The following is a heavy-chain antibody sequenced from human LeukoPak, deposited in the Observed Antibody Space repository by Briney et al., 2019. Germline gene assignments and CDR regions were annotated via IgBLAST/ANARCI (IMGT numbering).Heavy chain of an antibody. CDR3: ARLYTSDSGNYYYYYMDV. Sequence: SGGSLTLSCAASGFTFSSYGMHWVRQAPGKRLEWVAVIWYDGSNKYYADSVKGRFTISRDNSKNTLYLQMNSLRAEDTAVYYCARLYTSDSGNYYYYYMDVWGKGPTVTVSS. V-gene: IGHV3-33*01. CDR2: IWYDGSNK. J-gene: IGHJ6*03. CDR1: GFTFSSYG. D-gene: IGHD1-26*01.